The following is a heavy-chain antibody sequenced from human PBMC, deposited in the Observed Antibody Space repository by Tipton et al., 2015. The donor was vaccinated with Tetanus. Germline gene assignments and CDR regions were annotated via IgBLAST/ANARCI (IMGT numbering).Heavy chain of an antibody. CDR2: IYPGDSDT. D-gene: IGHD3-22*01. CDR3: ARLHYYDSSGYYHKTPDY. CDR1: GYSFTSYW. Sequence: MQLVQSGAEVKKPGESLKISCKGSGYSFTSYWIGWVRQMAGQGLEWMAIIYPGDSDTRYSPPFQGQVTIPADKSISTAYLQWSSLKASDTAMYYCARLHYYDSSGYYHKTPDYWGQGTLVTVSS. V-gene: IGHV5-51*01. J-gene: IGHJ4*02.